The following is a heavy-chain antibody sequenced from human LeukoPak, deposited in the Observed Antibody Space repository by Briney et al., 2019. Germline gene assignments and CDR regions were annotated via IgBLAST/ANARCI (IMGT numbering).Heavy chain of an antibody. V-gene: IGHV4-61*02. J-gene: IGHJ4*02. D-gene: IGHD1-26*01. CDR2: IYTSGST. Sequence: ASESLSLTCAVSGVSVGSGGYSWSWIRQPAGKGLEWIGRIYTSGSTNYNPSLKSRVTISVDKSKNQFSLKLSSVTAADTAVYYCAREGGAASLGYWGQGTLVTVSS. CDR1: GVSVGSGGYS. CDR3: AREGGAASLGY.